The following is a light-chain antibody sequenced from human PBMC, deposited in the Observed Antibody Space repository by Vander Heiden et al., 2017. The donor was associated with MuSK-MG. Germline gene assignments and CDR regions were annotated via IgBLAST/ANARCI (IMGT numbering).Light chain of an antibody. CDR2: VAS. Sequence: DIQMTQSPSFLSSSVGNRVTITCRAGQSMSSNLNWYQQKPGKSAKLLIYVASSMQNGVPSRFSSSGCATTFSLTISSRQPQEFATYYCQQRYSTTRTFGQGTKVEIK. CDR1: QSMSSN. J-gene: IGKJ1*01. CDR3: QQRYSTTRT. V-gene: IGKV1-39*01.